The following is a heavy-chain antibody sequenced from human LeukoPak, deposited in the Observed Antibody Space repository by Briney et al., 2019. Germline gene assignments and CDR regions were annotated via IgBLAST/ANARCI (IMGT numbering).Heavy chain of an antibody. Sequence: SETLSLTCTVSGGSISSSYYYWGWIRQPPGKGLEWIGSIYSSGSTYYNPSLKSRVTISVDRSKNQFSLKLSSVTAADTAVYYCASFPRTTGPTSDAFDIWGQGTMVTVSS. D-gene: IGHD1-1*01. CDR1: GGSISSSYYY. CDR2: IYSSGST. J-gene: IGHJ3*02. CDR3: ASFPRTTGPTSDAFDI. V-gene: IGHV4-39*07.